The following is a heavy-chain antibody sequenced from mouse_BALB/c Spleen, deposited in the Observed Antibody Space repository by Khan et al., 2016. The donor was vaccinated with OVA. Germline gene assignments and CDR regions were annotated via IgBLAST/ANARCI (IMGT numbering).Heavy chain of an antibody. CDR3: ARDGSRYNYAMDY. V-gene: IGHV3-2*02. Sequence: EVELVESGPGLVNPSQSLSLTCTVTGYSITSDYAWNWIRQFPGNKLEWTGYINYSGSTNYNPALKSRISITRDTSKNQFFLQLNSVTTEDTATYYCARDGSRYNYAMDYWGQGTSVTVSS. CDR2: INYSGST. D-gene: IGHD2-3*01. CDR1: GYSITSDYA. J-gene: IGHJ4*01.